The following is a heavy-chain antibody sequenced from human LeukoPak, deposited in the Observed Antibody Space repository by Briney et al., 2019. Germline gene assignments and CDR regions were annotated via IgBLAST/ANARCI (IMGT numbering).Heavy chain of an antibody. CDR3: ARAGHNSNSGGYDF. D-gene: IGHD3-22*01. CDR2: INPNSGGT. J-gene: IGHJ4*02. Sequence: ASVKVSCKASGYTFTGYYMHWVRQAPGQGLEWMGWINPNSGGTNYAQKFQGRVTMTRDTSSSTAYMELNRLRYDDTAVYYCARAGHNSNSGGYDFWGLGTLVTVSS. CDR1: GYTFTGYY. V-gene: IGHV1-2*02.